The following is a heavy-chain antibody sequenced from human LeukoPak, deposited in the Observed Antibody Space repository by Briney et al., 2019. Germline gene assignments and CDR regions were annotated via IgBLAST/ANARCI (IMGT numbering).Heavy chain of an antibody. J-gene: IGHJ3*02. CDR2: IYYSGST. Sequence: SETLSLTCSVSGGSISPYYWSWIRQPPGKGLEWFGYIYYSGSTNYNPSLKSRVTISVDTSKNQFSLKLSSVTAADTAVYYCARRAYYDSSGYYYGAGISAFDIWGQGTTATVSS. D-gene: IGHD3-22*01. V-gene: IGHV4-59*01. CDR1: GGSISPYY. CDR3: ARRAYYDSSGYYYGAGISAFDI.